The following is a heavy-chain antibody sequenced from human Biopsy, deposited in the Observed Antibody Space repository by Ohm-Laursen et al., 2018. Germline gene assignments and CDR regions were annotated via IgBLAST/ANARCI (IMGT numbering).Heavy chain of an antibody. CDR2: NIPILGTG. J-gene: IGHJ1*01. V-gene: IGHV1-69*13. Sequence: SVKVSCKAPGGTFSNYGVNWVRQAPGQGLEWLGGNIPILGTGNYAQKFQDRVTVAADPSTSTATMELRSLRSDDTAVYCCATKLTGYFHHWGQGTLVIVSS. D-gene: IGHD3-9*01. CDR3: ATKLTGYFHH. CDR1: GGTFSNYG.